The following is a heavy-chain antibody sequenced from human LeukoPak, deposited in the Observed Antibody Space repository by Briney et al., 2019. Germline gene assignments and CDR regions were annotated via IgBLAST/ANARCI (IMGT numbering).Heavy chain of an antibody. V-gene: IGHV1-69*04. J-gene: IGHJ6*02. D-gene: IGHD3-10*01. CDR1: GGTFSSYA. Sequence: SVKVSCKASGGTFSSYAISWVRQAPGQGLEWMGRIIPILGIANYAQKFQGRVTITADKSTSTAYMELSSVTAADTAVYYCASSMVRGAHLYGMDVWGQGTTVTVSS. CDR3: ASSMVRGAHLYGMDV. CDR2: IIPILGIA.